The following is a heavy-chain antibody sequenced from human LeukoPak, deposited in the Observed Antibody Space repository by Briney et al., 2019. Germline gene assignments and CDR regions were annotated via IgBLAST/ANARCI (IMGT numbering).Heavy chain of an antibody. D-gene: IGHD6-19*01. V-gene: IGHV3-23*01. CDR1: GFTFSSYG. J-gene: IGHJ2*01. CDR2: ISGSGGST. Sequence: GGTLRLSCAASGFTFSSYGMSWVRQAPGKGLEWVSAISGSGGSTYYGDSVKGRFTISRDNSKNTLYLQMNSLRAEDTAVYYCAAVGGIQWYFDLWGRGTLVTVSS. CDR3: AAVGGIQWYFDL.